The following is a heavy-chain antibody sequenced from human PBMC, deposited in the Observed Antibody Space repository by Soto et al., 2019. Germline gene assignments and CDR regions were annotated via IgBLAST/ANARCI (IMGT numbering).Heavy chain of an antibody. CDR1: GFTFSRFW. J-gene: IGHJ4*02. V-gene: IGHV3-74*01. CDR2: INSDGSGT. D-gene: IGHD2-2*01. Sequence: EVQLVESGGGLVQPGGSLRLSCAASGFTFSRFWMHWVRQAPGKGLVWVSRINSDGSGTTYADSVKGRFTISRDNAKTTLYLQMNSLRAEDTAVYYCARDISGYAPSDYWGQGTLVTVSS. CDR3: ARDISGYAPSDY.